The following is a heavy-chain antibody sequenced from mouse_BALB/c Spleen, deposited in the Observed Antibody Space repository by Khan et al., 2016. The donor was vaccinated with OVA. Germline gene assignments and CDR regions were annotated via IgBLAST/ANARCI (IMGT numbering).Heavy chain of an antibody. CDR1: GHTFTNFG. D-gene: IGHD2-10*01. CDR2: INTYTGEP. V-gene: IGHV9-3-1*01. J-gene: IGHJ4*01. CDR3: ARPPYFSYAMDN. Sequence: IQLVQSGPELKKPGETVKISCKASGHTFTNFGMNWVKQAPGKGLKWMGWINTYTGEPTYADDFNGRFAFSLEASASTAYLQINNLTNEDTATYFCARPPYFSYAMDNWGQGTSVTGSS.